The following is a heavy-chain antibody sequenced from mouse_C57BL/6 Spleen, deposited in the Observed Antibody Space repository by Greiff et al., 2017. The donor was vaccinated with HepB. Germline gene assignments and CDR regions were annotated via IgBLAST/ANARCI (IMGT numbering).Heavy chain of an antibody. V-gene: IGHV1-59*01. J-gene: IGHJ2*01. D-gene: IGHD1-1*01. CDR3: ARGLLRGYYFDY. CDR2: IDPSDSYT. Sequence: QVQLKQPGAELVRPGTSVKLSCKASGYTFTSYWMHWVKQRPGQGLEWIGVIDPSDSYTNYNQKFKGKATLTVDTSSSTAYMQLSSLTSEDSAVYYCARGLLRGYYFDYWGQGTTLTVSS. CDR1: GYTFTSYW.